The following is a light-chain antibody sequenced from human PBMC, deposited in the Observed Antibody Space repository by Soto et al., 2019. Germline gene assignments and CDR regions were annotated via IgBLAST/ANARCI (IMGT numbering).Light chain of an antibody. V-gene: IGLV2-8*01. Sequence: SVLTQPPSASGSPGQSVTISCTGTSSDVGGYNYVSWYQQHPGKAPKLMIYEVSKRPSGVPDRFSGSKSGNTASLTVSGPQAEDEADYYCSSYAGSNNYVFGTGTRSPS. CDR3: SSYAGSNNYV. CDR1: SSDVGGYNY. J-gene: IGLJ1*01. CDR2: EVS.